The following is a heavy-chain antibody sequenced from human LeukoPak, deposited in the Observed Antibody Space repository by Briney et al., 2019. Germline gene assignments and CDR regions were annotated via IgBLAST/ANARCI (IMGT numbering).Heavy chain of an antibody. V-gene: IGHV5-51*01. CDR1: GYSFPNYW. CDR2: IYPGDSDT. D-gene: IGHD6-19*01. Sequence: GESLKISCKSSGYSFPNYWIGWVRQMPGKGLEWMGIIYPGDSDTRYSPSFQGQVTISADNSISTAYLQWSSLKASDTAMYYCARHSSSGWYRTYDFDYWGQGTLVTVSS. J-gene: IGHJ4*02. CDR3: ARHSSSGWYRTYDFDY.